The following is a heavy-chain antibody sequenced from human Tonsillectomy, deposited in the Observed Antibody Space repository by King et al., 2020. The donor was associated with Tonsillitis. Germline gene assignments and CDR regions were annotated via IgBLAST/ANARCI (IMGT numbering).Heavy chain of an antibody. CDR3: ATGGKTYYDYVWGSRFYMAV. CDR2: IYYSGST. CDR1: GDSIRGYY. D-gene: IGHD3-16*01. J-gene: IGHJ6*03. Sequence: LQLQESGPGLVKTSETLSLTCTVSGDSIRGYYWSWIRQPPGKGLEWIGNIYYSGSTNYNPSLKSRVTISIDTSKNQFSLNLNSVTGADTAVYYCATGGKTYYDYVWGSRFYMAVWGKGTTVTVSS. V-gene: IGHV4-59*01.